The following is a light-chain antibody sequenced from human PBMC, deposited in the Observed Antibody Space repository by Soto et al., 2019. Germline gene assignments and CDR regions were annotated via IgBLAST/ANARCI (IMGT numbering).Light chain of an antibody. CDR3: QQYGSSPPHT. V-gene: IGKV3-20*01. CDR2: GAS. Sequence: EIVLTQSPGTLSLSPGERATLSCRASQSVSSSYLAWYQQKPGQTPRLLIYGASSRATGIPARFSGSGSGTDFTLTISILEHDDVAGSYCQQYGSSPPHTFGQGTKLEI. CDR1: QSVSSSY. J-gene: IGKJ2*01.